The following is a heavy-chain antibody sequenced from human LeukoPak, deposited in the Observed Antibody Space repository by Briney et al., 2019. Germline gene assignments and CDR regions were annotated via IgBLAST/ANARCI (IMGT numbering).Heavy chain of an antibody. CDR3: AKEDYGYNEYYFDH. CDR1: GFTFDDYV. Sequence: GRSLRLSCVASGFTFDDYVMHWVRQAPGKGLEWVSSISWNSGTKQYADSVRGRFTISRDNAKTSLYLEMNSLRAEDTALYFCAKEDYGYNEYYFDHWGQGTLVTVSS. J-gene: IGHJ4*02. CDR2: ISWNSGTK. D-gene: IGHD4-17*01. V-gene: IGHV3-9*01.